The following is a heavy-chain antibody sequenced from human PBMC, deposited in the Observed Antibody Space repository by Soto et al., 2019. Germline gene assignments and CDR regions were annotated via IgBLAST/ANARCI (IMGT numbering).Heavy chain of an antibody. CDR3: AREGHSSGWNHENWFDP. CDR2: IYYSGST. V-gene: IGHV4-59*01. CDR1: GGSISSYY. J-gene: IGHJ5*02. D-gene: IGHD6-19*01. Sequence: ASETLSLTCTVSGGSISSYYWSWIRQPPGKGLEWIGYIYYSGSTNYNPSLKSRVTISVDTSKNQFSLKLSSVTAADTAVYYCAREGHSSGWNHENWFDPWGQGTLVTVSS.